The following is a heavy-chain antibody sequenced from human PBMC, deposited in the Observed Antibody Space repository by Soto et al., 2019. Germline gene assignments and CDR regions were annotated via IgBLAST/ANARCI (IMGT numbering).Heavy chain of an antibody. D-gene: IGHD6-19*01. CDR3: ARAAPVAGTILSYPDY. J-gene: IGHJ4*02. V-gene: IGHV4-59*01. Sequence: SETLSLTCTVSGGSISSYYWSWIRQPPGKGLEWIGYIYYSGSTNYNPSLKSRVTISVDTSKNQFSLKLSSVTAADTAVYYCARAAPVAGTILSYPDYWGQGTLVTVSS. CDR1: GGSISSYY. CDR2: IYYSGST.